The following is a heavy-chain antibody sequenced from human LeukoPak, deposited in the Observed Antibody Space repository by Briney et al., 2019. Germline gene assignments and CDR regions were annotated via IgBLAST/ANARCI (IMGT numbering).Heavy chain of an antibody. CDR1: GFTFSGYS. D-gene: IGHD5-24*01. CDR3: ASDVAYKFDY. Sequence: GGSLRLSCATSGFTFSGYSMNWVRQAPGKGLVWLSRIDPDGSTTNYADSVKGRFTISRDNAKNTLYLQMNSLTDEDTAVYYCASDVAYKFDYWGQGTLVTVSS. J-gene: IGHJ4*02. V-gene: IGHV3-74*01. CDR2: IDPDGSTT.